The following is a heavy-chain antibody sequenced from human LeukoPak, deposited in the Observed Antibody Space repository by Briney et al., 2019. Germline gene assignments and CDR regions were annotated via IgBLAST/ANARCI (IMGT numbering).Heavy chain of an antibody. CDR3: ARVAPHRRLAVSGLVYFDY. J-gene: IGHJ4*02. CDR2: ISGYNDNT. V-gene: IGHV1-18*01. D-gene: IGHD3-10*01. CDR1: GYTFTNYG. Sequence: ASVKVSCKASGYTFTNYGISWVRQAPGQGLEWMGWISGYNDNTNYAQKLQGRVTMTTDTSTNTAYMELRSLRSDDTAVYYCARVAPHRRLAVSGLVYFDYWGRGTLVTVSS.